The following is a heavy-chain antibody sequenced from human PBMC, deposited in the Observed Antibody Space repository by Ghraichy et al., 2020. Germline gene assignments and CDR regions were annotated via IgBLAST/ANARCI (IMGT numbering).Heavy chain of an antibody. CDR2: IKQDGSEK. J-gene: IGHJ4*02. CDR3: ARGSDCYDY. D-gene: IGHD2-15*01. V-gene: IGHV3-7*01. Sequence: GESLNISCGASGFTFSKYWMSWVRQAPGKGLEWVANIKQDGSEKHFVDSVEGRFTISRDNAKNSLYLHMSSLRAEDTAVYYCARGSDCYDYWGQGTLVTVSS. CDR1: GFTFSKYW.